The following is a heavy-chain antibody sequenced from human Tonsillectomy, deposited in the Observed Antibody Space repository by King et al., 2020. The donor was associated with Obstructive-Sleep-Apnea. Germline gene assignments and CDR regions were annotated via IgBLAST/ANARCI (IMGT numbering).Heavy chain of an antibody. J-gene: IGHJ6*02. CDR1: GFSFRSYA. CDR2: ISGSGDST. D-gene: IGHD3-10*01. V-gene: IGHV3-23*04. CDR3: AKELLFRVYVMDV. Sequence: VQLVESGGGLVQPGGSLRLSCAASGFSFRSYAMSWVRQAPGKGLEWVSVISGSGDSTSYADSVKGRFTISRDNSKNTLYLQMNSLRAEDTAVYYCAKELLFRVYVMDVWGQGTTVTFSS.